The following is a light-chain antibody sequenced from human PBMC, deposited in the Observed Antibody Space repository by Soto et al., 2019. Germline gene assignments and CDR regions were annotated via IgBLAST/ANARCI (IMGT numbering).Light chain of an antibody. Sequence: DIQMTQSPSSLSASVRDRVTITCRTSQNINMYLNWYQQKPGRAPKLLIYATSTLESGVPSRFSGSGSGTDFILNISSLQPEDFATYYCQQSNDSPFTFGPGTKVDVK. CDR1: QNINMY. CDR3: QQSNDSPFT. J-gene: IGKJ3*01. CDR2: ATS. V-gene: IGKV1-39*01.